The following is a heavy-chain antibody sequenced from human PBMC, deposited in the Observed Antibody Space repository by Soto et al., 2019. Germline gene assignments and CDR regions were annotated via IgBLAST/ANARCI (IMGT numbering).Heavy chain of an antibody. J-gene: IGHJ4*02. D-gene: IGHD2-2*01. Sequence: PGESLRLSCEASGFTFSDYWMSWVRQAPGKGPEWVANIKFDGSEKQYVDSVRGRFTISRDNSRSSLSLQMNSLRAGDTAVYYCVKDGGYCSSSTCYAPRNHYFDSWGQGTLVTVSS. CDR3: VKDGGYCSSSTCYAPRNHYFDS. CDR1: GFTFSDYW. V-gene: IGHV3-7*03. CDR2: IKFDGSEK.